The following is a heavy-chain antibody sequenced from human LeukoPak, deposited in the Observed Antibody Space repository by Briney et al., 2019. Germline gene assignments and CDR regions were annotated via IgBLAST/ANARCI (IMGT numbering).Heavy chain of an antibody. CDR1: GFTFSSYG. CDR2: IWYDGSNK. Sequence: GTSLRLSCAASGFTFSSYGMRWVRQAPGKGLEWVTLIWYDGSNKYYAESVKGRFTISRDNSENTLYLQMNSLRAEDTAVYYCARDKGYSYGHAFDYWGQGTLVTVSS. CDR3: ARDKGYSYGHAFDY. V-gene: IGHV3-33*01. J-gene: IGHJ4*02. D-gene: IGHD5-18*01.